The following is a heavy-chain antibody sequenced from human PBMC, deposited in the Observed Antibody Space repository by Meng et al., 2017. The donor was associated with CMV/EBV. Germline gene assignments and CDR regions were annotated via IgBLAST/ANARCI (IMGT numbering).Heavy chain of an antibody. CDR3: AKDRGIQLWSYYFDY. D-gene: IGHD5-18*01. CDR1: GFTFSNYE. Sequence: GESLKISCTASGFTFSNYEMNWVRQAPGKGLEWVSYISPTGSTTYYADSVKGRFTISRDNSKNTLYLQMNSLRAEDTAVYYCAKDRGIQLWSYYFDYWGQGTLVTVSS. V-gene: IGHV3-48*03. J-gene: IGHJ4*02. CDR2: ISPTGSTT.